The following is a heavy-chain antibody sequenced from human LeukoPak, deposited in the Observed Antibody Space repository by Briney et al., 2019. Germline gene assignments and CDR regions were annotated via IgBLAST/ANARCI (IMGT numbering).Heavy chain of an antibody. J-gene: IGHJ5*02. V-gene: IGHV3-33*01. CDR1: GFTFSSYA. CDR2: IWYDGSYK. Sequence: GRSLRLSCAASGFTFSSYAMHWVRQAPGKGLEWVAVIWYDGSYKSYGDSVKGRFTISRDNSKNTLFLQMNSLRADDTAVYYCARDTLIAAPKTGTVTRVGWFDTWGQGTLVTVSS. CDR3: ARDTLIAAPKTGTVTRVGWFDT. D-gene: IGHD6-13*01.